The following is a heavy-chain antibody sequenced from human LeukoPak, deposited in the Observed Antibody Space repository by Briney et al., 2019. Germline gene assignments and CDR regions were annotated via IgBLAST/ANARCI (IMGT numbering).Heavy chain of an antibody. CDR3: ARELGARFES. Sequence: SETLSLTCTVSGYSISSGYYWTWIRRPAGRGLEWIGRIYSSGSTNYNPSLKSRLTMTVDTSKNQFSLKLSSVTTSDTALYYCARELGARFESWGQGILVTVSS. V-gene: IGHV4-38-2*02. CDR1: GYSISSGYY. J-gene: IGHJ4*02. CDR2: IYSSGST. D-gene: IGHD3-16*01.